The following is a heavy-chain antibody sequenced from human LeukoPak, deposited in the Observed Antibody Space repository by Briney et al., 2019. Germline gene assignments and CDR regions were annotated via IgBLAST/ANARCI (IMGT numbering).Heavy chain of an antibody. CDR1: GGSINSNSHH. CDR2: IYYIGTT. V-gene: IGHV4-39*01. CDR3: ARRGDILTDYAFDY. Sequence: PSETLSLTCSVSGGSINSNSHHWDWIRQAPGKGLEWIGNIYYIGTTSHNPSLQSRVTISVDTSKNQFSLRLSSVTAADTAVYYCARRGDILTDYAFDYWGQGTLVTVSS. J-gene: IGHJ4*02. D-gene: IGHD3-9*01.